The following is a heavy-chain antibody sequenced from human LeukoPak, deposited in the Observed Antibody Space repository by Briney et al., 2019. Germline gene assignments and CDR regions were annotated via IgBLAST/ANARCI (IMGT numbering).Heavy chain of an antibody. V-gene: IGHV3-23*01. CDR2: ISGSGGST. CDR1: GFTFSSYA. Sequence: GGSLRLSCAASGFTFSSYAMSWVRHAPGKGLEWVSAISGSGGSTYYADSVKGRFTISRDNSKNTLYLQMNSLRAEDTAVYYCAKATRGRYCSSTSCYGAYYYGMDVWGQGTTVTVSS. CDR3: AKATRGRYCSSTSCYGAYYYGMDV. J-gene: IGHJ6*02. D-gene: IGHD2-2*01.